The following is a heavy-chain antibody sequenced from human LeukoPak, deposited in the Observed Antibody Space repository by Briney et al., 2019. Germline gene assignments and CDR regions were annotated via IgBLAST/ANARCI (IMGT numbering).Heavy chain of an antibody. CDR3: ARAKYSNYYYYYGMDV. D-gene: IGHD4-11*01. Sequence: PGGSLRLSCAASGFTFSSYAMHWVRQAPGKGLEWVAVISYDGSNKYYADSVKGRFTISRDNSKNTLYLQMNSLRAEDTAVCYCARAKYSNYYYYYGMDVWGQGTTVTVSS. J-gene: IGHJ6*02. V-gene: IGHV3-30-3*01. CDR2: ISYDGSNK. CDR1: GFTFSSYA.